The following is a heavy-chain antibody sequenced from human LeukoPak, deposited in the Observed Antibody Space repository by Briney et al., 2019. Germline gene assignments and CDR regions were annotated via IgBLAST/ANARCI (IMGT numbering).Heavy chain of an antibody. D-gene: IGHD2-15*01. V-gene: IGHV3-23*01. CDR2: ISYTGRSR. J-gene: IGHJ6*02. Sequence: PGGSLRLSCDSSGFAFNNYAMTWVRQAPGKGLEWVASISYTGRSRRYADSVKGRFTVSRDNSKRTLSLQMDSLRGEDTAVYYCARDADNCSGGSCYSGYYYYYGMDVWGQGTTVTVSS. CDR1: GFAFNNYA. CDR3: ARDADNCSGGSCYSGYYYYYGMDV.